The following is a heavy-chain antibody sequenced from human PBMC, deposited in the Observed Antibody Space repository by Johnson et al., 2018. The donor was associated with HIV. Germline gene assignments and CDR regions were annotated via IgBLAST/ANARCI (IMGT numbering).Heavy chain of an antibody. D-gene: IGHD3-22*01. Sequence: VQLVESGGGLVQPGGSLRLSCAASEFTFSNHDMHWVRQTPGKGLEWVSGIAFSGNINQPESVKGRFTISRDYVAGFLYLQMNSLQAADTAVYYCESDPRGLYYDSSGPCQRAFDIWGQGTMVTVSS. CDR2: IAFSGNI. CDR1: EFTFSNHD. CDR3: ESDPRGLYYDSSGPCQRAFDI. V-gene: IGHV3-13*01. J-gene: IGHJ3*02.